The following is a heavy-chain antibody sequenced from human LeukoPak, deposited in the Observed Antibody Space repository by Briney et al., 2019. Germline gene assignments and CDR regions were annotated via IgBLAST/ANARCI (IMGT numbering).Heavy chain of an antibody. D-gene: IGHD3-22*01. CDR2: ISSSSSYI. J-gene: IGHJ4*02. Sequence: AGRSLRLSCAASGFTFSSYSMKWVCQAPGKGLEWVSSISSSSSYIYYADSAKGRFTISRYNAKNSLYLQMNSLRAEDTDVYYCARSYYDSSGYYWYLDYWGQGTLVTVSS. CDR1: GFTFSSYS. V-gene: IGHV3-21*01. CDR3: ARSYYDSSGYYWYLDY.